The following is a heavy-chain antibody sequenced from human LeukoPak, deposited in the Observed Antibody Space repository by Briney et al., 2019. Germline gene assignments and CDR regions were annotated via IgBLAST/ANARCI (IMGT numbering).Heavy chain of an antibody. J-gene: IGHJ4*02. V-gene: IGHV1-18*04. CDR2: ISSYTGYT. D-gene: IGHD3-10*01. Sequence: ASVKVSCKASGYTFTGYYMHWVRQAPGQGLEWMGWISSYTGYTNYAQNLQGRVTMTTDTSTITAYMELRSLRSDDTAVYYCARATYGYYGSGTQLEGVDYWGQGTLVTVSS. CDR1: GYTFTGYY. CDR3: ARATYGYYGSGTQLEGVDY.